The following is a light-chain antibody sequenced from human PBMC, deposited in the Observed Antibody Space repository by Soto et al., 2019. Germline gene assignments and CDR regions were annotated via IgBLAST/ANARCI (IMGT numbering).Light chain of an antibody. Sequence: IRLTQPPSSLSASRGDRVTIPCRPIQGISSYLAWYQQKPGKAPKLLIYAVSTLQTGVPSRFSGSGSGTDFTLTISSLQPEDFATYYCQQLNSYTSTLTFGQGTKVDIK. CDR1: QGISSY. V-gene: IGKV1-8*01. J-gene: IGKJ1*01. CDR3: QQLNSYTSTLT. CDR2: AVS.